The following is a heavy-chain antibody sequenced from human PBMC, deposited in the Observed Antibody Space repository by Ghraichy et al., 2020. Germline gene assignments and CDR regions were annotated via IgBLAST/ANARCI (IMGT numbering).Heavy chain of an antibody. V-gene: IGHV1-69*04. CDR1: GGTFSSYA. J-gene: IGHJ5*02. Sequence: SVKVSCKASGGTFSSYAISWVRQAPGQGLEWMGRIIPILGIANYAQKFQGRVTITADKSTSTAYMELSSLRSEDTAVYYCAREGADYYDSSEYWFDPWGQGTLVTVSS. CDR2: IIPILGIA. D-gene: IGHD3-22*01. CDR3: AREGADYYDSSEYWFDP.